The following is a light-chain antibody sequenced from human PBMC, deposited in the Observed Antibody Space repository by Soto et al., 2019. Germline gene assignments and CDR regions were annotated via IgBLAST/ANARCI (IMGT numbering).Light chain of an antibody. CDR1: SSDVGGYNY. J-gene: IGLJ3*02. V-gene: IGLV2-8*01. CDR2: EVT. CDR3: SSYAASNNFYFV. Sequence: QSALTQPPSASGSPGQSVTISCTGTSSDVGGYNYVSWYQQYPGRAPKLLIYEVTKRPSGVPDRFSGSKSGNTASLTVSGPQAEDEADDYCSSYAASNNFYFVFGGGTKLTVL.